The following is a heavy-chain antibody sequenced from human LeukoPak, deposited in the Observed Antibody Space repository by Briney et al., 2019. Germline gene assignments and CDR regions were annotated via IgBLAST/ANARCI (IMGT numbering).Heavy chain of an antibody. J-gene: IGHJ4*02. D-gene: IGHD3-10*01. CDR3: ARDNGRFGASDY. CDR2: ISSSSTTIYST. Sequence: QPGGSLRLSCAASGFTFSTYSMNWVRQAPGKGLEWLSCISSSSTTIYSTYYADSVKGRFSISRDNTKNSLYLQMNSLRAEDTAVYYCARDNGRFGASDYWGQGTLVTVSS. V-gene: IGHV3-48*01. CDR1: GFTFSTYS.